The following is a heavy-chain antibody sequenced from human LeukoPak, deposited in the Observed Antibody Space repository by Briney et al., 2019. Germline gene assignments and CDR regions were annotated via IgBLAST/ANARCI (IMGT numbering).Heavy chain of an antibody. CDR3: ATVPNMALHYYYGMDV. J-gene: IGHJ6*02. V-gene: IGHV1-18*01. Sequence: ASVKVSCKASGYTFTSYGISWVRQAPGQGLEWMGWISAYNDNTNYAQKLQGRVTMTTDTSTSTAYMELRSLRSDDTAVYYCATVPNMALHYYYGMDVWGQGTTVTVSS. D-gene: IGHD2/OR15-2a*01. CDR1: GYTFTSYG. CDR2: ISAYNDNT.